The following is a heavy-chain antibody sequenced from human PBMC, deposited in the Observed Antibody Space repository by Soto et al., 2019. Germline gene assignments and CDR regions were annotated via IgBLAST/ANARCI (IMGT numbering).Heavy chain of an antibody. D-gene: IGHD3-22*01. Sequence: QVQLVESGGGLVKPGGSLRLSCEASGFTFSDSYMSWIRQAPGKGLEWVSYISSSGDIMYYADSVKGRFTISRDNAKNSLYLQMNSLRAEDSAVSYCARDLGYYDSSGYFDFWGQGTLVTVSS. J-gene: IGHJ4*02. CDR2: ISSSGDIM. CDR1: GFTFSDSY. V-gene: IGHV3-11*01. CDR3: ARDLGYYDSSGYFDF.